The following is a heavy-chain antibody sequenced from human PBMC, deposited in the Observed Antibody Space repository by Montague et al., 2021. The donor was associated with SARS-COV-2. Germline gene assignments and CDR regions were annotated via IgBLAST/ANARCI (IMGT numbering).Heavy chain of an antibody. CDR3: ANNPTVSGMPATISWYFDL. V-gene: IGHV3-23*05. CDR1: RFAFSDYA. J-gene: IGHJ2*01. CDR2: IFASGHNT. D-gene: IGHD1-26*01. Sequence: RLSCAASRFAFSDYAISWFRQAPGKGLEWVSTIFASGHNTSYLDSVKARFIVSRDNSKNTLFLHMNSLSAEDTALYYCANNPTVSGMPATISWYFDLWGRGALVTVSS.